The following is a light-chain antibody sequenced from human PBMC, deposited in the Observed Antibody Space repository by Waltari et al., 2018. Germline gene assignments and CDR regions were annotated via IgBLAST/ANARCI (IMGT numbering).Light chain of an antibody. CDR3: QKYNDAPFT. V-gene: IGKV1-27*01. CDR1: QGINSY. CDR2: AAS. J-gene: IGKJ3*01. Sequence: DIQMTQSPSPLSASVGDRVTITCRATQGINSYLNWYQHKPGKVPRLLIYAASTLQSGVPSRFSGSGSGTDFTLTISSLQPEDVAIYYCQKYNDAPFTFGPGTKVDIK.